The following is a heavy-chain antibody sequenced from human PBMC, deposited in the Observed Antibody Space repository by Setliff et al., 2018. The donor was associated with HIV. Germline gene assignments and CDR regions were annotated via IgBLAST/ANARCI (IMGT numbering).Heavy chain of an antibody. CDR2: VFSSGST. Sequence: SETLSLTCTVSGGSITSGFYYWTWIRQPAGKGLEWIGHVFSSGSTNYNPSLKSRVTVSIDTSKNQFSLKLSSVTAADTAVYYCARGEYYFDYWGQGTLVTVSS. J-gene: IGHJ4*02. V-gene: IGHV4-61*09. CDR1: GGSITSGFYY. CDR3: ARGEYYFDY.